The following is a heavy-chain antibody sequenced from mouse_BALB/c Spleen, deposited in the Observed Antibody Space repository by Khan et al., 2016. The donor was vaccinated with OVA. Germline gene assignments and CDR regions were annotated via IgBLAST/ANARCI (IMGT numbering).Heavy chain of an antibody. CDR3: AKYYYRYDFTY. CDR1: GFSLTTYG. J-gene: IGHJ3*01. D-gene: IGHD2-12*01. Sequence: QVQLQQSGPGLVQPSQSLSITCTVSGFSLTTYGIHWVRQSPGKGLEWLGVIWNGGNTDYNAPFITRLNISQDNSKSQVFFKMNSLQADDTAIYYCAKYYYRYDFTYWGQGTLVAVSA. V-gene: IGHV2-2*01. CDR2: IWNGGNT.